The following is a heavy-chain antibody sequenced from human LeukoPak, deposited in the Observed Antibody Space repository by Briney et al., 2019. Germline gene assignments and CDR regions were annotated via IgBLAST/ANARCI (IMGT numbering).Heavy chain of an antibody. V-gene: IGHV4-39*07. CDR1: GGSISSSSYY. J-gene: IGHJ4*02. CDR2: IYYSGST. Sequence: SETLSLTCTVSGGSISSSSYYWGWIRQPPGKGLEWIGSIYYSGSTYYNPSLKSRVTISVDTSKNQFSLKLSSVTAADTAVYYCARGTMVRGVIITLYYFDYWGQGTLVTVSS. D-gene: IGHD3-10*01. CDR3: ARGTMVRGVIITLYYFDY.